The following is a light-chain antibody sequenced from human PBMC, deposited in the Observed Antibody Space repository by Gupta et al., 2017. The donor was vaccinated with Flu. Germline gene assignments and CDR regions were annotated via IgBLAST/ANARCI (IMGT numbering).Light chain of an antibody. Sequence: ISCRSSQSLVYSDGSTIVHWFQQRPGQSPRRLIYLVSHRESGVPDKCSGSGSGTEFTLKISRVEAEDVGVYFCMQGAHWPWAFGQGTKVEIK. CDR2: LVS. J-gene: IGKJ1*01. CDR1: QSLVYSDGSTI. V-gene: IGKV2-30*01. CDR3: MQGAHWPWA.